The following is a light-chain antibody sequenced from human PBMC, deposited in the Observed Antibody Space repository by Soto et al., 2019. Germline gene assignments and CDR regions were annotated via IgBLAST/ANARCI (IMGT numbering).Light chain of an antibody. J-gene: IGKJ1*01. CDR3: QHYGGLWT. CDR1: QSITNR. CDR2: DAS. Sequence: DIQMTQSPSTLSASVGDRVTITCRASQSITNRLAWYQQKPGKAPKVLIYDASSLETGVPSRFSGSGSGTDFFLSISSLQHDDFATYWCQHYGGLWTFGQGTKVEIK. V-gene: IGKV1-5*01.